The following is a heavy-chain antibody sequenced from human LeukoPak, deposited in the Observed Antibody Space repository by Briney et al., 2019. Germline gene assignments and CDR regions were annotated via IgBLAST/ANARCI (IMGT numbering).Heavy chain of an antibody. V-gene: IGHV3-53*01. J-gene: IGHJ4*02. CDR2: IYSGGST. CDR1: GFTVSSNY. D-gene: IGHD6-19*01. Sequence: GALRLSCAASGFTVSSNYMSWVRQAPGKGLEWVSVIYSGGSTYYADSVKGRFTISRDNSKNTLYLQMNSLRAEDTALYYCARNDFGSGWLGDYWGQGTLVTVFS. CDR3: ARNDFGSGWLGDY.